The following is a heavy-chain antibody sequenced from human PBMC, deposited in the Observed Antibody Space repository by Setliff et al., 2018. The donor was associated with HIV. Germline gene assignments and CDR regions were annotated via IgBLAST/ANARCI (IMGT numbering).Heavy chain of an antibody. CDR3: VHRVVWGGLDV. D-gene: IGHD2-8*02. J-gene: IGHJ6*02. V-gene: IGHV2-5*01. CDR1: GFSLTTSGVG. CDR2: IHWNDAN. Sequence: SGPTLVNPPQPLTLTCTFSGFSLTTSGVGVGWIRQPPGKALEWLAVIHWNDANHYSPSLKTRLSITKDTSKNQMVLTMTNMDPVDTATYYCVHRVVWGGLDVWGQGTTVTVSS.